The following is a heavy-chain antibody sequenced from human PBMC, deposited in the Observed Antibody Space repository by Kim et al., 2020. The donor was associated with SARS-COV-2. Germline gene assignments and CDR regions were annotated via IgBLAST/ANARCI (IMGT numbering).Heavy chain of an antibody. CDR2: TYYRSKWYN. J-gene: IGHJ2*01. D-gene: IGHD4-17*01. CDR1: GDSVSSNSAA. V-gene: IGHV6-1*01. Sequence: SQTLSLTCAISGDSVSSNSAAWNWIRQSPSRGLEWLGRTYYRSKWYNDYAVSVKSRITINPDTSKNQFSLQLNSVTPEDTAVYYCARARRPIYGDYGYWYFDLWGRGTLVTVSS. CDR3: ARARRPIYGDYGYWYFDL.